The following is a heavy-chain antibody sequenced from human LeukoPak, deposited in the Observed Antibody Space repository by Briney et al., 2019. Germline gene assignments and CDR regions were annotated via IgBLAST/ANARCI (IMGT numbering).Heavy chain of an antibody. J-gene: IGHJ4*02. CDR2: IHLIDSDT. CDR3: ASAYHGNYHWDS. CDR1: GYRSTNYW. Sequence: GESLKISCNGSGYRSTNYWMGWVRQMPRTGLEWMGIIHLIDSDTKYGPFFEGQVTISADKSINTAYMQWNSLKASDTATYYCASAYHGNYHWDSWGQGTLVTVSS. V-gene: IGHV5-51*01. D-gene: IGHD1-7*01.